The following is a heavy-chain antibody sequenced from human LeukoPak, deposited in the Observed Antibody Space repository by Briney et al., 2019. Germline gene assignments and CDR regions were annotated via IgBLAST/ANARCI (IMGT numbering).Heavy chain of an antibody. J-gene: IGHJ4*02. Sequence: ASVKVSCKASGYTFTSYYMHWVRQASGQGLEWMGIINPSGGSTSYAQKFQGRVTMTRDMSTSTVYMELSSLRSEDTAVYYCARAPHTVTLDYWGQGTLVTVSS. CDR3: ARAPHTVTLDY. CDR1: GYTFTSYY. D-gene: IGHD4-11*01. CDR2: INPSGGST. V-gene: IGHV1-46*01.